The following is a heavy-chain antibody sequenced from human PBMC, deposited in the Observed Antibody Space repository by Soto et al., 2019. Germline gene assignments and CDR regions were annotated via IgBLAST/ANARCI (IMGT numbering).Heavy chain of an antibody. CDR3: ARYGDIVLMDY. D-gene: IGHD2-8*01. J-gene: IGHJ4*02. CDR1: GFIFSGDW. V-gene: IGHV3-74*01. Sequence: GGSLRLSCAASGFIFSGDWMNWVRQAPGRGLVWVSRTNGDGSTTYYADSVKGRFTISRDNSKNTLYLQMNSLRAEDTAGYYCARYGDIVLMDYWGQGTLVTVSS. CDR2: TNGDGSTT.